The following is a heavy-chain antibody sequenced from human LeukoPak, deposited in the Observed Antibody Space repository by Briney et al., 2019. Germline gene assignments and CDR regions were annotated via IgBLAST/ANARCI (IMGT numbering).Heavy chain of an antibody. Sequence: PGGSLRLSCAASGFTFSSYEMNWVRQAPGKGLEWVSYISSSGSTIYYAESVKGRFTVSRDNTKHSLYLQMNSLRAEDTALYYCARASAPPTYYYYYGMDVWGQGTTVTVSS. CDR3: ARASAPPTYYYYYGMDV. CDR1: GFTFSSYE. V-gene: IGHV3-48*03. J-gene: IGHJ6*02. CDR2: ISSSGSTI.